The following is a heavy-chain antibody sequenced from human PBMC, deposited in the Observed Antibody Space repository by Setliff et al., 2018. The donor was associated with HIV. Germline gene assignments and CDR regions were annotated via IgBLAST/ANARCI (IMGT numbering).Heavy chain of an antibody. Sequence: GGSLRLSCAASGFTFNTYAMSWVRQAPGKGLEWVSVISGSGGSTFYADSVEGRFTISRDNSKNTLYLQMNRLRVEDTAMYHCVKEGDTVTTTYFDFWGPGSLVTVSS. CDR1: GFTFNTYA. CDR2: ISGSGGST. J-gene: IGHJ4*02. V-gene: IGHV3-23*01. CDR3: VKEGDTVTTTYFDF. D-gene: IGHD4-17*01.